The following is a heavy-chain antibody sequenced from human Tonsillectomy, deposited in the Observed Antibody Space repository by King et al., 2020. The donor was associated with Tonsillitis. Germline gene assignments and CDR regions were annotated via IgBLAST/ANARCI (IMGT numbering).Heavy chain of an antibody. CDR3: AWGRIRYCTNGVCNYYYMDV. CDR2: INHSGST. J-gene: IGHJ6*03. Sequence: VQLQQWGAGLLKPSETLSLTCAVYGGSFSGYYWSWIRQPPGKGLEWIGEINHSGSTNYNPSLKSRVTITVDTSKNQFSLKLSSVTAADTAVYYCAWGRIRYCTNGVCNYYYMDVWGKGTTVTVSS. V-gene: IGHV4-34*01. CDR1: GGSFSGYY. D-gene: IGHD2-8*01.